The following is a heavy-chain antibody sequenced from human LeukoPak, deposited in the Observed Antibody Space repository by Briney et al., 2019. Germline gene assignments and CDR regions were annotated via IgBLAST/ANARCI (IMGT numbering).Heavy chain of an antibody. D-gene: IGHD2-2*02. Sequence: SETLSLTCTVSGGSISSYYWSWIRQPPGKGLEWIGYIYYSGSTNYNPSLKSRVTISVDTSKNQFFLKLSSVTAADTAVYYCARVVVVPAAILDYYGMDVWGQGTTVTVSS. CDR3: ARVVVVPAAILDYYGMDV. CDR1: GGSISSYY. V-gene: IGHV4-59*01. CDR2: IYYSGST. J-gene: IGHJ6*02.